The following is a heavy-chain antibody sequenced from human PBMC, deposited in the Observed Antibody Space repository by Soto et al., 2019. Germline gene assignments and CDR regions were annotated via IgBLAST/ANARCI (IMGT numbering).Heavy chain of an antibody. J-gene: IGHJ5*02. CDR2: INPNNGHT. CDR3: AREGYSSGWRSPSWFDP. CDR1: GYTFSSFD. Sequence: GASVKVSCKDSGYTFSSFDIHWVRQATGQGLEWMGWINPNNGHTDSAQKFQGRITMTMDPSISTVYMELSGLTSEDTAMYYCAREGYSSGWRSPSWFDPWGQGTLVTVSS. V-gene: IGHV1-8*01. D-gene: IGHD6-19*01.